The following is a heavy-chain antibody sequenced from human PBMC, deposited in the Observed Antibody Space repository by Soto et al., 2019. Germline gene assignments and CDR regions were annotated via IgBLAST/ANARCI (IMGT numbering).Heavy chain of an antibody. V-gene: IGHV4-4*07. Sequence: SETLSLTCTVSVGSISSFYWSWIRQPAGKGLEWIGRIYSVGRNNYNPSLKSRVTMSVDTSKNQFSLRLSSVTAADTAMYYCARGSSRWDYWGQGTLVTVSS. CDR1: VGSISSFY. CDR3: ARGSSRWDY. CDR2: IYSVGRN. J-gene: IGHJ4*02. D-gene: IGHD6-13*01.